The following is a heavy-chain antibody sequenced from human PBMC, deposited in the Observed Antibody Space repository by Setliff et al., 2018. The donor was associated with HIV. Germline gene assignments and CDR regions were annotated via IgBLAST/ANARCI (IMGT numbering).Heavy chain of an antibody. CDR1: GFTFDDYG. CDR3: VREGWTLLRYVDWLLSYMDV. CDR2: IDWSGGRT. J-gene: IGHJ6*03. V-gene: IGHV3-20*04. D-gene: IGHD3-9*01. Sequence: RPGGSLRLSCAASGFTFDDYGMSWVRQAPGKGLEWVSGIDWSGGRTGSADSVKGRFSISRDNAKNSLYLQMNRLRVEDTAVYYCVREGWTLLRYVDWLLSYMDVWGKGTTVTVSS.